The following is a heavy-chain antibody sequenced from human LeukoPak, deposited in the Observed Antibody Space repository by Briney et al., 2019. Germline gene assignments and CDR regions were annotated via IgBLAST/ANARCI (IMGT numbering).Heavy chain of an antibody. V-gene: IGHV3-49*03. J-gene: IGHJ6*02. CDR1: GCTFGDYA. CDR3: TRERGYYDFWSGYYYIYGMDV. CDR2: IRSKAYGGTT. D-gene: IGHD3-3*01. Sequence: GGSLRLSCTASGCTFGDYAMSWFRQAPGKGLEWVGFIRSKAYGGTTEYAASVKGRFIISRDDSKSIAYLQMNSLKTEDTAVYYCTRERGYYDFWSGYYYIYGMDVWGQGTTVTVSS.